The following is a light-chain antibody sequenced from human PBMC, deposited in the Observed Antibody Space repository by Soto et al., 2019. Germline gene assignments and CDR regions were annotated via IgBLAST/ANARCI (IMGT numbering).Light chain of an antibody. V-gene: IGKV1-8*01. Sequence: AIRMTQSPSSLSASTGDRVTITCRASQSISSYLAWYQQKPGKAPKLLIYAASTLQSGVPSRFSGSGSGTDFTLTIICLQSEDFSTYYCQQYYSYPYTFGQGTKLEIK. CDR1: QSISSY. CDR2: AAS. J-gene: IGKJ2*01. CDR3: QQYYSYPYT.